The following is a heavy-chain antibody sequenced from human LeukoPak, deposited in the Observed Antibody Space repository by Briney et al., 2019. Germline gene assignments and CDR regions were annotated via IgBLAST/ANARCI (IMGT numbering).Heavy chain of an antibody. CDR2: IYYSGST. V-gene: IGHV4-39*07. CDR1: GGSISSSSYY. CDR3: ARSIATAFHYFDY. D-gene: IGHD6-6*01. J-gene: IGHJ4*02. Sequence: PSETLSLTCTVSGGSISSSSYYWGWIRQPPGKGLEWIGSIYYSGSTYYNPSLKSRVTISVDTSKNQFSLKLSSVTAADTAVYYCARSIATAFHYFDYWGQGTLVTVSS.